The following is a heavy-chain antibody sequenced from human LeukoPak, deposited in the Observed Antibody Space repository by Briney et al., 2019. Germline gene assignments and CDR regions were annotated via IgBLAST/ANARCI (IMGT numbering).Heavy chain of an antibody. J-gene: IGHJ5*02. D-gene: IGHD2-2*01. CDR3: ARGKASRQLLHWLDP. Sequence: SVKVSCKASGGTFSSYGINWVRQAPGQGLEWMGRIIPILGIANYTQRFQGRVTITADKSTSIAYMELNSLRSEDTAIYYCARGKASRQLLHWLDPWGQGTLVTVSS. V-gene: IGHV1-69*04. CDR2: IIPILGIA. CDR1: GGTFSSYG.